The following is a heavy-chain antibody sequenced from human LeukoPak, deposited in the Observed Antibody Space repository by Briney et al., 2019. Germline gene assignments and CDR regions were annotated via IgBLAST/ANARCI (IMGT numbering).Heavy chain of an antibody. CDR2: IIPIFGIA. CDR3: ARGRSKRFLEWLSVYYFDY. V-gene: IGHV1-69*04. J-gene: IGHJ4*02. CDR1: GGTFSSYA. Sequence: SVKVSCKASGGTFSSYAISWVRQAPGQGLEWMGRIIPIFGIANYAQKFQGRVTITADKSTSTAYMELSSLRSEDTAVYYCARGRSKRFLEWLSVYYFDYWGQGTLVTVSS. D-gene: IGHD3-3*01.